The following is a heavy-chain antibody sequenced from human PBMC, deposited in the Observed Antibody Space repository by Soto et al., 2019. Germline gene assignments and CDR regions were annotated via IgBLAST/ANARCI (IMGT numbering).Heavy chain of an antibody. D-gene: IGHD1-7*01. Sequence: RGSRRLSWTASGFSSSDSANHLGRHASGKGLEWIARIRSKANSYLIAYDESVRGRFIISRDDSKNTAYLQMNDLNTEDTAIYFYASGGHLGLHAFPTRGSPDL. V-gene: IGHV3-73*01. CDR3: ASGGHLGLHAFPTRGSPDL. J-gene: IGHJ2*01. CDR2: IRSKANSYLI. CDR1: GFSSSDSA.